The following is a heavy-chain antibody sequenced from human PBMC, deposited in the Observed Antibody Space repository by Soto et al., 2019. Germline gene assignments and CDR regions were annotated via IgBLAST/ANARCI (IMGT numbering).Heavy chain of an antibody. J-gene: IGHJ3*02. CDR3: AKDRYCSGGSCYSEWAFDI. CDR1: GFTFSSYA. D-gene: IGHD2-15*01. CDR2: ISGSGGST. Sequence: EVQLLESGGGLVQPGGSLRLSCAASGFTFSSYAMSWVRQAPGKGLAWVSAISGSGGSTYYADSVKGRFTISRDNSKNTLYLQMNSLRAEDTAVYYCAKDRYCSGGSCYSEWAFDIWGQGTMVTVSS. V-gene: IGHV3-23*01.